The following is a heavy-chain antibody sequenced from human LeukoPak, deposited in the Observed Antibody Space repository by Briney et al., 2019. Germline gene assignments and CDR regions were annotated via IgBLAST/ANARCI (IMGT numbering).Heavy chain of an antibody. Sequence: SETLSLTCAVYGGSFSGYYWSWIRQPPGKGLEWIGEINHSGSTNYNPSLKSRVTISVDTSKNQFSLKLSSVTAADTAVYYCAREPPGAAFDIWGQGTMVTVSS. D-gene: IGHD1-14*01. CDR3: AREPPGAAFDI. CDR1: GGSFSGYY. CDR2: INHSGST. J-gene: IGHJ3*02. V-gene: IGHV4-34*01.